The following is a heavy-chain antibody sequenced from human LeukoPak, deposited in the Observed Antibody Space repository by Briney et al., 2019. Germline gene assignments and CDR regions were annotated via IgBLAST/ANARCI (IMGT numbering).Heavy chain of an antibody. CDR2: ISGSGSGGST. D-gene: IGHD6-19*01. CDR1: GFTFSSYA. J-gene: IGHJ6*03. Sequence: GGSLRLSCAASGFTFSSYAMSWVRQAPGKGLEWVSNISGSGSGGSTYYADSVKGRFTISRDNSKNTLYLQMNSLRAEDTAVYYCAKALKVVAGSGPVDYYYYMDVWGKGTTVTISS. CDR3: AKALKVVAGSGPVDYYYYMDV. V-gene: IGHV3-23*01.